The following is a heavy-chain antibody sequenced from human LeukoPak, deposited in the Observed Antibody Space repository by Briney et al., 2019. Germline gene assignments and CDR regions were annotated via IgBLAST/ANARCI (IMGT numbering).Heavy chain of an antibody. CDR2: IIPIFGTA. CDR3: ARVKNYCSGGSCYFDY. D-gene: IGHD2-15*01. CDR1: GGTFSSYA. Sequence: ASVKVSCKASGGTFSSYAISWVRQAPGQGLEWMGGIIPIFGTANYAQKFQGRVTITADKSTSTAYMELSSLRSEDTAVYYCARVKNYCSGGSCYFDYWSQGTLVTVSS. J-gene: IGHJ4*02. V-gene: IGHV1-69*06.